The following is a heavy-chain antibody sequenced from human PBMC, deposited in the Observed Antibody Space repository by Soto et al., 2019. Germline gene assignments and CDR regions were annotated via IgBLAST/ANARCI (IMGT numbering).Heavy chain of an antibody. J-gene: IGHJ4*02. CDR3: ARESEDLTSNFDY. V-gene: IGHV3-21*01. CDR1: GFTFSRYS. CDR2: ISSTTNYI. Sequence: GGSLRLSCAASGFTFSRYSMNWVRQAPGKGLEWVSSISSTTNYIYYADSMKGRFTVSRDNAKNSVYLDVNSLSAEDTAVYYCARESEDLTSNFDYWGQGTLVTVSS.